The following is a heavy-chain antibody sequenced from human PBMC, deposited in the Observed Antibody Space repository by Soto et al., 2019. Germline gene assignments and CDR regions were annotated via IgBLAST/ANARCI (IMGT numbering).Heavy chain of an antibody. CDR3: ARDDEWHSSSWYAYYYGMDV. CDR1: GLNFSSYS. J-gene: IGHJ6*02. D-gene: IGHD6-13*01. V-gene: IGHV3-30-3*01. Sequence: GGSLRLSSAAAGLNFSSYSMHWVRQDPGKGLEWVAVISYDGSNKYYADSVKGRFTISRDNSKNTLYLQMNSLRAEDTAVYYCARDDEWHSSSWYAYYYGMDVWGQGTTVTVSS. CDR2: ISYDGSNK.